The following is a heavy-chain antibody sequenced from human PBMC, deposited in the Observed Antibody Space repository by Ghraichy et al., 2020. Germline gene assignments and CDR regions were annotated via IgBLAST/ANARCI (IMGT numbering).Heavy chain of an antibody. V-gene: IGHV3-30*18. D-gene: IGHD6-19*01. Sequence: LPLTCAASGFTFSSYGMHWVRQAPGKGLEWVAVISYDGSNKYYADSVKGRFTISRDNSKNTLYLQMNSLRAEDTAVYYCAKDRGSGWSPFDYWGQGTLVTVSS. J-gene: IGHJ4*02. CDR1: GFTFSSYG. CDR2: ISYDGSNK. CDR3: AKDRGSGWSPFDY.